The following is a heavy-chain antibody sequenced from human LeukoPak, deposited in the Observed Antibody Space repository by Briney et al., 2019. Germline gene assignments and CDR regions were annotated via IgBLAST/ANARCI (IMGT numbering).Heavy chain of an antibody. Sequence: PGGSLRLSCAASGLTFGSHWMHWVRQAPGKGLVWVSRITNDGSSTTYADSVKGRFTISRDNAKNSLYLQMNSLRAEDTAVYYCARYGLAAFDIWGQGTMVTVSS. CDR2: ITNDGSST. J-gene: IGHJ3*02. CDR1: GLTFGSHW. V-gene: IGHV3-74*01. CDR3: ARYGLAAFDI. D-gene: IGHD6-19*01.